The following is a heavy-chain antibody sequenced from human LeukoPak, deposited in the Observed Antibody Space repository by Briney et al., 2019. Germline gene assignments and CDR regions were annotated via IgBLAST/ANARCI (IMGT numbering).Heavy chain of an antibody. V-gene: IGHV4-39*01. CDR3: ARRIAAGPLLFDY. CDR2: IYYSGST. Sequence: SETLSLTCTVSGGSISSSSYYWGWIRQPPGKGLEWIGSIYYSGSTYYNPSLKSRVTISVDTPKNQFSLKLSSVTAADTAVYYCARRIAAGPLLFDYWGQGTLVTVSS. J-gene: IGHJ4*02. CDR1: GGSISSSSYY. D-gene: IGHD6-25*01.